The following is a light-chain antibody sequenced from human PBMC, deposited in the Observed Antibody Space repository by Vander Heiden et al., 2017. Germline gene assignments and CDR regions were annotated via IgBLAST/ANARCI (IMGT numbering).Light chain of an antibody. Sequence: QSALTQPASVSGSPGQSITISCTGTSSDVGGYNYFSWYQQHPGKAPKRRMYDGSNRPSGVANRFSGSKSGKTASLTISGLQAEDEADDYCSSYTSSSTRVFGGGTKLTVL. V-gene: IGLV2-14*01. CDR2: DGS. CDR1: SSDVGGYNY. CDR3: SSYTSSSTRV. J-gene: IGLJ2*01.